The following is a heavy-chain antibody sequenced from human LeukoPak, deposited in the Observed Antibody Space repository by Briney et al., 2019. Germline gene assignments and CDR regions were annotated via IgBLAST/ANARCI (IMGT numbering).Heavy chain of an antibody. Sequence: GGSLRLSCAVSGFTFSSYGMSWVRQAPGKGLEWVSVIYSGGSTYYADSVKGRFTISRDNSKNTLYLPMNSLRAEDTAVYYCARGAYGSGSYGDNWFDPWGQGTLVTVSS. CDR1: GFTFSSYG. J-gene: IGHJ5*02. V-gene: IGHV3-66*01. CDR3: ARGAYGSGSYGDNWFDP. CDR2: IYSGGST. D-gene: IGHD3-10*01.